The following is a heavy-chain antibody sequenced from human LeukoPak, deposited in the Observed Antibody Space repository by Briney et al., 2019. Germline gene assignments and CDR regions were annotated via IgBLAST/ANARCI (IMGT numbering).Heavy chain of an antibody. J-gene: IGHJ3*02. D-gene: IGHD3-22*01. CDR1: RYTFTSYG. V-gene: IGHV1-18*04. Sequence: AASVKVFCKASRYTFTSYGISWVRQAPGQGREWMGWISMYNGKINYAQKFQGRVTMTTDTSTSTAYMELRSLRPDDTAVCYCARWDYYYSRTFDIGGKEPMVTAS. CDR2: ISMYNGKI. CDR3: ARWDYYYSRTFDI.